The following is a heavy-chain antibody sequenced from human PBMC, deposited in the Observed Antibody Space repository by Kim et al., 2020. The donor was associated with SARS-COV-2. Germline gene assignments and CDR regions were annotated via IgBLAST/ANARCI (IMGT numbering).Heavy chain of an antibody. Sequence: GGSLRLSCAASGFTFSSYAMSWVRQAPGKGLEWVSAISGSDGSTYYADSVKGRFTISRDNSKNTLYLQMNSLRAEDTAVYYCAKDRAAVLWFGEEVEDYWGQGTLVTVPS. CDR1: GFTFSSYA. V-gene: IGHV3-23*01. J-gene: IGHJ4*02. D-gene: IGHD3-10*01. CDR2: ISGSDGST. CDR3: AKDRAAVLWFGEEVEDY.